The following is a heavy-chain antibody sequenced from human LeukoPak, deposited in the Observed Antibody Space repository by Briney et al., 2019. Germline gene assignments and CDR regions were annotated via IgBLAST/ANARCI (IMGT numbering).Heavy chain of an antibody. V-gene: IGHV3-13*01. CDR2: IGTAGDT. CDR3: ARGRFYYYGMDV. J-gene: IGHJ6*02. Sequence: GGSLRLSCAASGFTFSSYDMHWVRHATGKGLEWVSAIGTAGDTYYPGSVKGRFTISRENAKNSLYLQMNSLRAGDTAVYYCARGRFYYYGMDVWGQGTTVTVSS. CDR1: GFTFSSYD.